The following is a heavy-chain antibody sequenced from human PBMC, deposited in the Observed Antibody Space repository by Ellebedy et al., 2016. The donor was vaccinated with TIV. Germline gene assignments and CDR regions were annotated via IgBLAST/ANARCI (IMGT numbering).Heavy chain of an antibody. D-gene: IGHD2-15*01. J-gene: IGHJ4*02. CDR2: ISSTGSDK. Sequence: GESLKISCVASGFTFSSYNMNWVRQSPGKGLEWVSSISSTGSDKYYAESVKGRFTISRDNAQNTLFLQMNSLRVEDTAVYYCARGWSTAEYWGQGTLVIVSS. V-gene: IGHV3-21*06. CDR3: ARGWSTAEY. CDR1: GFTFSSYN.